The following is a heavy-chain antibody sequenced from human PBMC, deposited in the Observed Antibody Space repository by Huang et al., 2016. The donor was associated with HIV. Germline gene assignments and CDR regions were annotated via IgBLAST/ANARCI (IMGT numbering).Heavy chain of an antibody. D-gene: IGHD3-10*01. CDR2: VNPEDGER. J-gene: IGHJ4*02. Sequence: QVQLTQSGAEVKKPGASVKVSCKISGDTLTESSKHWLRQAPGKGVEWMGSVNPEDGERVYAQRFQGRFTMTEDTTTDTAYLELSSLRSEDTAVYYCATEGLWGEGNTLDYWGQGTLVTVSS. CDR3: ATEGLWGEGNTLDY. V-gene: IGHV1-24*01. CDR1: GDTLTESS.